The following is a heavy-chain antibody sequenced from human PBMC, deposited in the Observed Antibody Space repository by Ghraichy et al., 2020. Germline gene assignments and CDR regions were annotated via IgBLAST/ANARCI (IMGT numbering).Heavy chain of an antibody. CDR3: ARGRFSIS. CDR2: ISSSSGTI. CDR1: GFTFSSFE. D-gene: IGHD3-3*01. V-gene: IGHV3-48*03. J-gene: IGHJ5*02. Sequence: LSLTCAASGFTFSSFEMVWVRQAPGKGLEWISYISSSSGTIYYADSVKGRITISRDNAKNSLYLQMSSLGAGDTAVYYCARGRFSISWGQGTLVIVSS.